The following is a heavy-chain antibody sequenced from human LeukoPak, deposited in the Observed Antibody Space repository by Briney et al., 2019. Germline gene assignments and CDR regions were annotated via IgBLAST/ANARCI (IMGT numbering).Heavy chain of an antibody. CDR2: IHPIGTT. J-gene: IGHJ4*02. CDR3: ARETEVPGGRSWDF. Sequence: PSETLSLTCTVSGGSISSYYWTWIRPPAGKGLEWIGRIHPIGTTNHSPSLKSRVIMSLDMSNNQFSLKVRSVTAADTAVYYCARETEVPGGRSWDFWGQGTLVTVSS. CDR1: GGSISSYY. D-gene: IGHD6-19*01. V-gene: IGHV4-4*07.